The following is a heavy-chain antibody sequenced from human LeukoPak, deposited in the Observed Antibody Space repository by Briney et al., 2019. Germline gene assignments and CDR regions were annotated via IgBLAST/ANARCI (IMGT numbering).Heavy chain of an antibody. D-gene: IGHD1-1*01. CDR2: INAGNGDP. Sequence: GASVKVSCKASGYTFTSYAMHWVRRAPGQRGEWMGWINAGNGDPKYSQKFRGRVTIARDTSASTAYMELSSLRSEDTAVYYCARDRGGTGDFDYWGQGTLVTVSS. J-gene: IGHJ4*02. CDR1: GYTFTSYA. V-gene: IGHV1-3*01. CDR3: ARDRGGTGDFDY.